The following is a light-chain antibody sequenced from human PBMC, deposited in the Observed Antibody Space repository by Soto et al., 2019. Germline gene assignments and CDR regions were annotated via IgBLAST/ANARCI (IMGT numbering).Light chain of an antibody. CDR2: EAS. CDR3: QQRGDWPPIT. J-gene: IGKJ5*01. V-gene: IGKV3-11*01. CDR1: QSVRSH. Sequence: EIVLTQSPATLSLSPGERATLSCRGSQSVRSHLVWYQQKPGQAPRLLIYEASNRATGIPARFSGSGSGTDFTLTISSLEPEDFAVYYCQQRGDWPPITFGQGTRLEIK.